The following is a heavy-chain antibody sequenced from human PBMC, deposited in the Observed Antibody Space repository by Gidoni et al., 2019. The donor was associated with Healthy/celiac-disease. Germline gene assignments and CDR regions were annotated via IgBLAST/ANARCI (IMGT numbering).Heavy chain of an antibody. CDR3: ARADSGW. CDR2: IYYSGST. CDR1: GGSVSSGSYY. Sequence: QVQLQESGPGLVKPSETLSLTCTVSGGSVSSGSYYWSWIRQPPGKGLEWIGYIYYSGSTNYTPSLKSRVTISVDTSKNQFSLKLSSVTAADTAVYYCARADSGWWGQGTLVTVSS. V-gene: IGHV4-61*01. D-gene: IGHD6-19*01. J-gene: IGHJ4*02.